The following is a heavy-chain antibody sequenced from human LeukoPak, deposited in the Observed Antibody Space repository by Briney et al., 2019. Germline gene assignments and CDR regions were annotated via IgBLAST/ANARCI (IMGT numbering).Heavy chain of an antibody. CDR2: ISAYNGNT. D-gene: IGHD3-10*01. V-gene: IGHV1-18*01. J-gene: IGHJ6*02. CDR3: ARGGLSRYGSGFLYYYYGMDV. CDR1: GYTFTSYG. Sequence: SVKVSCKASGYTFTSYGISWVRQAPGQGLEWMGWISAYNGNTNYAQKLQGRVTMTTDTSTSTAYMELRSLRSDDTAVYYCARGGLSRYGSGFLYYYYGMDVWGQGTTVTVSS.